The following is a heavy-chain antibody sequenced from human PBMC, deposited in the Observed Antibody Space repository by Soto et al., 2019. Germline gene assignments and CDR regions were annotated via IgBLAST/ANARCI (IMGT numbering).Heavy chain of an antibody. V-gene: IGHV3-11*05. CDR1: GFTFSAVY. D-gene: IGHD6-19*01. Sequence: QVQLEESGGGLVKPGGSVRLSCAASGFTFSAVYMSWIRQAPNKGLEYISYISSSGTSANYADSVKGRFTISRDNAKNSLYLQMNSLRAEDTAVYYCARERGAVTGQYFDYWGQGALVTVSS. CDR2: ISSSGTSA. CDR3: ARERGAVTGQYFDY. J-gene: IGHJ4*02.